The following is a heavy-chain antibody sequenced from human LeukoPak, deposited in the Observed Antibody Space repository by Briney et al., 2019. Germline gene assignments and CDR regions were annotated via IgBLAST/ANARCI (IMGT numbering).Heavy chain of an antibody. CDR1: GYSFTSYW. D-gene: IGHD6-19*01. CDR3: ARHYSSGWYQPFDY. CDR2: IYPGDSDT. Sequence: ASVKVSCKGSGYSFTSYWIGWVRQMPGKGLEWMGIIYPGDSDTRYSPSFQGQVTISADKSISTAYLQWSSLKASDTAMYYCARHYSSGWYQPFDYWGQGTLVTVSS. J-gene: IGHJ4*02. V-gene: IGHV5-51*01.